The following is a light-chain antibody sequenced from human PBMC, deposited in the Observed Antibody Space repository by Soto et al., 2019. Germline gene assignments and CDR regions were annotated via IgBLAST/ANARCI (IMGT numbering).Light chain of an antibody. Sequence: QSVLTQPASVSGSPGQSITISCTGTSSDVGGHNYVSWYQQHPDKAPKLIISEVSNRPSGISNRFSGSKSGNTASLTISGLRAEDEADYYCNSYTSNNTYVFGTGTKVTVL. J-gene: IGLJ1*01. CDR1: SSDVGGHNY. V-gene: IGLV2-14*01. CDR3: NSYTSNNTYV. CDR2: EVS.